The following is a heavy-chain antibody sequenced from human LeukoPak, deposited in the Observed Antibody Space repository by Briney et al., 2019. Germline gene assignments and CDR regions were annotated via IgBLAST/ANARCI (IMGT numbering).Heavy chain of an antibody. J-gene: IGHJ6*02. CDR1: GFTFSSYW. V-gene: IGHV3-74*01. D-gene: IGHD3-10*01. Sequence: PGGSLRLACAASGFTFSSYWRHWVRQAPGKRLVCVTRINSDGTSTTYEDSVKGRFTISRDNAKNTLYLQMNSLRAEDTAVYFCARDYGRSRDYGMDVWGQGTTVTVSS. CDR2: INSDGTST. CDR3: ARDYGRSRDYGMDV.